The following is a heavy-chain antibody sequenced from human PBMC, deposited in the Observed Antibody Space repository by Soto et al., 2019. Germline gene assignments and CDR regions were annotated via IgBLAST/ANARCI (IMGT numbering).Heavy chain of an antibody. D-gene: IGHD6-19*01. V-gene: IGHV5-10-1*01. CDR2: IDPSDSYT. J-gene: IGHJ6*02. CDR3: ARHEIGSPRLGYYYGMDV. Sequence: PGESLKISCKGSGYSFTSYWISWVRQMPGKGLEWMGRIDPSDSYTNYSPSFQGHVTISADKSISTAYLQWSSLKASDTAMYYCARHEIGSPRLGYYYGMDVWGQGTKVTVS. CDR1: GYSFTSYW.